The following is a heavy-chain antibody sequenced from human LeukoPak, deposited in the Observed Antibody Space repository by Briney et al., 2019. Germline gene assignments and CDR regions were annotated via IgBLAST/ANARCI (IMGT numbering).Heavy chain of an antibody. CDR2: TRNKANSYTT. CDR3: GRSGRYRPSDL. D-gene: IGHD1-26*01. Sequence: GGSLRLSCAASGFILSDHYIDWVRQAPGKGLEWVGRTRNKANSYTTEYAASVKGRFTISRDDPKNLLYLQMNSLKSEDTAVYYCGRSGRYRPSDLWGQGTLVAVSS. V-gene: IGHV3-72*01. CDR1: GFILSDHY. J-gene: IGHJ5*02.